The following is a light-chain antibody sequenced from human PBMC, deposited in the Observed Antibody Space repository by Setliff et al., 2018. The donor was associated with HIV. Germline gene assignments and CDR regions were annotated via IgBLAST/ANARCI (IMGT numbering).Light chain of an antibody. V-gene: IGLV2-14*01. CDR1: SSDIGGYNF. CDR2: EVT. Sequence: QSVLTQPASVSGSPGQSITISCTGTSSDIGGYNFVSWYQHHPGKAPNLMIYEVTNRPSGVSNRFSGSKSGNTASLTISGLQADDEADYYCSSYTSSSPYVFGTGTKVTVL. CDR3: SSYTSSSPYV. J-gene: IGLJ1*01.